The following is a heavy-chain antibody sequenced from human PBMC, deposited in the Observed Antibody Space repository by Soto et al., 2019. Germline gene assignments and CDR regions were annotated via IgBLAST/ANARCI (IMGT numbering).Heavy chain of an antibody. CDR2: VHYSGTN. V-gene: IGHV4-39*01. CDR1: GDSIRSNSYC. Sequence: QMQLQESGPGLVKPSETLSLTCTVSGDSIRSNSYCWGWIRQPPGKGLEWIGTVHYSGTNYYSPSLKSRVTISADTSKNQFSLKLSYVTAADTAVYYSARHFRDTSGYFRPFDSWGQGTLVTVSP. CDR3: ARHFRDTSGYFRPFDS. J-gene: IGHJ4*02. D-gene: IGHD3-9*01.